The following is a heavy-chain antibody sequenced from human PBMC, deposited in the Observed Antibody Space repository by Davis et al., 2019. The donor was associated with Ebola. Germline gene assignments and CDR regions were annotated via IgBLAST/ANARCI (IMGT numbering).Heavy chain of an antibody. J-gene: IGHJ6*03. V-gene: IGHV3-74*01. Sequence: GESLKISCTASGFTFSSFWMHWVRQAPGKGLVWVSRINSDGSNTNYADSVKGRFTISRDNAKNTLYLQMNSLRAEDTAVYYCARDGVDTAMPRYYYMDVWGKGTTVTVSS. CDR1: GFTFSSFW. D-gene: IGHD5-18*01. CDR2: INSDGSNT. CDR3: ARDGVDTAMPRYYYMDV.